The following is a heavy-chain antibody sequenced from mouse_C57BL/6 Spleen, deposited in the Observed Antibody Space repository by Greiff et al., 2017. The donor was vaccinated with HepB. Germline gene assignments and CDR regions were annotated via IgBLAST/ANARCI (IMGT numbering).Heavy chain of an antibody. CDR2: ISSGSSTI. CDR3: ARSRYDGSPLYAMDY. Sequence: EVKLVESGGGLVKPGGSLKLSCAASGFTFSDYGMHWVRQAPEKGLEWVAYISSGSSTIYYADTVKGRFTISSDNAKNTLFLQMTSLRSEDTAMYYCARSRYDGSPLYAMDYWGQGTSVTVSS. J-gene: IGHJ4*01. D-gene: IGHD2-3*01. CDR1: GFTFSDYG. V-gene: IGHV5-17*01.